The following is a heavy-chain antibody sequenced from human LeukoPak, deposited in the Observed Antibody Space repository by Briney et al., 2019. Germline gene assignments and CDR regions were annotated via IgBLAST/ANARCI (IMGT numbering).Heavy chain of an antibody. V-gene: IGHV3-7*03. Sequence: PGGSLRLSCAASGFTFSSYWMSWVRQAPGKGLEWVANIKQDGSEKYYVDSVKGRFTISRDNAKNSLYLQMKSLRAEDTAVYYCANVAPLTYLVVVPALNPDVWGKGTTVTVSS. D-gene: IGHD2-2*01. CDR2: IKQDGSEK. CDR3: ANVAPLTYLVVVPALNPDV. CDR1: GFTFSSYW. J-gene: IGHJ6*04.